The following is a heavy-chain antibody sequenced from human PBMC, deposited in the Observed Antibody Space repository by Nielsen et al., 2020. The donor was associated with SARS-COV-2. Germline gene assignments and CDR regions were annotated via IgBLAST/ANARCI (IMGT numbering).Heavy chain of an antibody. J-gene: IGHJ4*02. CDR3: AREGPDSSSSYFDY. CDR1: GFTFSTFA. CDR2: ISHDGNTL. V-gene: IGHV3-30*04. Sequence: GESLKISCAASGFTFSTFAMHWVRQAPGKGLEWVAIISHDGNTLYNVGSVKGRFTISRDNSKDTLYLQMNSLRLEDTAVYYGAREGPDSSSSYFDYWGQETLVTVSS. D-gene: IGHD6-6*01.